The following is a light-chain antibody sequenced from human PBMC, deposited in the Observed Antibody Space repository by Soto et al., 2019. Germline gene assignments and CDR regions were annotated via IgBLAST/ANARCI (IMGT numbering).Light chain of an antibody. CDR2: GPS. CDR1: QSVDKNY. J-gene: IGKJ1*01. V-gene: IGKV3-20*01. Sequence: EIGLTQSQGTLSLSPGERATLACRASQSVDKNYLAWYQQEPGQAPRLLIYGPSSRATGIPDRFSGSGSGTDFTLTISRLEPEDFAVYYCHQYASSPQTFGQGTKVEIK. CDR3: HQYASSPQT.